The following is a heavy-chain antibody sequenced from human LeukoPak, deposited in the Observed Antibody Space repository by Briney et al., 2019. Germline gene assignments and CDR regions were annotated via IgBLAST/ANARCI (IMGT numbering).Heavy chain of an antibody. V-gene: IGHV3-7*03. CDR3: AKESNYYYYGMDV. CDR1: GFAFSNSW. J-gene: IGHJ6*02. Sequence: GGSLRLSCAASGFAFSNSWMSWVRQAPGKGLEWVANINHEGGDIHYVDSVKGRFTISRDNSKNTLYLQMNSLRAEDTAVYYCAKESNYYYYGMDVWGQGTTVTVSS. CDR2: INHEGGDI.